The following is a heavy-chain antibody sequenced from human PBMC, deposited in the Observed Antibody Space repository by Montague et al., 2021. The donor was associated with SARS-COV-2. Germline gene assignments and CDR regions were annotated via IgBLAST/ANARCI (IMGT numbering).Heavy chain of an antibody. CDR1: GDSMSGSNSY. CDR2: ISYTGST. V-gene: IGHV4-39*07. Sequence: SETLSLTCSASGDSMSGSNSYWGWIRQPPGKGLESIGSISYTGSTSYNPSLKSRVTMSVDTSKNQFSLKLSSVTAADTAVYYCVRDQGKSNWNYPDYWGQGTLVTVSS. J-gene: IGHJ4*02. D-gene: IGHD1-20*01. CDR3: VRDQGKSNWNYPDY.